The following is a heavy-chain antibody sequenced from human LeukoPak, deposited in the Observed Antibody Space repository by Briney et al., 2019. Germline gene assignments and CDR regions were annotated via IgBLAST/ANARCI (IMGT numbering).Heavy chain of an antibody. Sequence: PGGSLRLSCAASGFTFSSYGMHWVRQAPGKGLEWVAVISYDGSNKYYADSVKGRFTISRDNSKNSLYLQMNSLRAEDTAVYYCAKEGDCSSTSCYGMDVWGQGTTATVSS. V-gene: IGHV3-30*18. CDR2: ISYDGSNK. CDR3: AKEGDCSSTSCYGMDV. D-gene: IGHD2-2*01. CDR1: GFTFSSYG. J-gene: IGHJ6*02.